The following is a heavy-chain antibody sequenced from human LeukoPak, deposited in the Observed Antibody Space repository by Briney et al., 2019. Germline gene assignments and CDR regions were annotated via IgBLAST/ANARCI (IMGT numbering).Heavy chain of an antibody. V-gene: IGHV1-18*01. Sequence: GASVTVSSMASGYRFTNFGITWVRQAPGQGLEWMGWTTPYDDNPEYVKKFQGRVTMTTDTSTDTAYLEVSSLRPDDTAVYYCAKVDPPIIARARGDAFEIWGQGTLVTVSS. CDR1: GYRFTNFG. CDR3: AKVDPPIIARARGDAFEI. D-gene: IGHD1-26*01. J-gene: IGHJ3*02. CDR2: TTPYDDNP.